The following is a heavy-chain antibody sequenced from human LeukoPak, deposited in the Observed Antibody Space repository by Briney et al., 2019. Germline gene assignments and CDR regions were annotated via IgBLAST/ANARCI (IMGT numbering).Heavy chain of an antibody. J-gene: IGHJ4*02. CDR3: AKDLLYSGYSFDY. CDR1: GFTFDDYG. CDR2: ISGSGGST. Sequence: GGSLRLSCEVSGFTFDDYGMSWVRQAPGKGLEWVSAISGSGGSTYYADSVKGRFTISRDNSKNTLYLQMNSLRAEDTAVYYCAKDLLYSGYSFDYWGQGTLVTVSS. V-gene: IGHV3-23*01. D-gene: IGHD5-12*01.